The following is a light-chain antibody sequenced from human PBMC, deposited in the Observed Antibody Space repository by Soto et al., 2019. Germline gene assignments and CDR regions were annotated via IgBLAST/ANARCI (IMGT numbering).Light chain of an antibody. CDR1: QGISFY. CDR3: QQVNSYPRT. J-gene: IGKJ2*01. Sequence: IQLTQSPSSLSASVGDRVSITCRAIQGISFYLAWYQQKPGKAPKLLIHGAFTLHSGVPPRFSGSGSGTDFTLTISSLQPEDFATYYCQQVNSYPRTFGQGTKLEIK. V-gene: IGKV1-9*01. CDR2: GAF.